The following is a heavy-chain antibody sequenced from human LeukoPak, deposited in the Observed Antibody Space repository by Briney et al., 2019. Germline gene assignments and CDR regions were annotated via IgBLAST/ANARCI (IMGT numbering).Heavy chain of an antibody. D-gene: IGHD4-17*01. CDR1: GGSFSGYY. CDR3: ARGATVTTPYNFDY. J-gene: IGHJ4*02. Sequence: PSETPSLTCAVYGGSFSGYYWSWIRQPPGKGLEWIGEINHSGSTNYNPSLKSRVTISVDTSKNQFSLKLSSVTAADTAVYYCARGATVTTPYNFDYWGQGTLVTVSS. V-gene: IGHV4-34*01. CDR2: INHSGST.